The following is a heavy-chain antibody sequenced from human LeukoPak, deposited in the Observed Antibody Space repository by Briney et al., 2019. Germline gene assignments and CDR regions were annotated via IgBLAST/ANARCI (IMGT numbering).Heavy chain of an antibody. CDR2: IYYSGST. V-gene: IGHV4-59*01. J-gene: IGHJ4*02. Sequence: PSETLSLTCTVSGGSISSYYWSWIRQPPGKGLEWIGYIYYSGSTNCNPSLKSRVTISVDTSKNQFSLKLSSVTAADTAVYYCARVIYDSSGYYYFDYWGQGTLVTVSS. CDR3: ARVIYDSSGYYYFDY. D-gene: IGHD3-22*01. CDR1: GGSISSYY.